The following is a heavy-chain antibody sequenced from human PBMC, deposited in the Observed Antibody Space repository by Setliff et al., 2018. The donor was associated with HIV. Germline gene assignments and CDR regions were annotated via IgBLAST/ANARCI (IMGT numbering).Heavy chain of an antibody. V-gene: IGHV1-46*01. CDR2: IIPILGVA. J-gene: IGHJ5*02. CDR1: GYTFTSDY. CDR3: ARVRYCSGGSCYGGEYWFDP. Sequence: ASVKVSCKASGYTFTSDYIHWVRQAPGQGLDWMGRIIPILGVANYAQRFQGRLTMTRDTSTSTVYMELSSLRSEDTAVYYCARVRYCSGGSCYGGEYWFDPWGQGTLVTVSS. D-gene: IGHD2-15*01.